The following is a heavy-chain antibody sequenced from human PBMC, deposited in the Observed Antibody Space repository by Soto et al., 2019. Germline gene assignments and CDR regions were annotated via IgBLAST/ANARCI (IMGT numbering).Heavy chain of an antibody. CDR2: SSYNGGT. V-gene: IGHV4-39*01. J-gene: IGHJ4*02. D-gene: IGHD3-10*01. CDR3: ARHRIEVVWRGFDF. CDR1: TDSSSFTNSS. Sequence: PSETLSLPCTVSTDSSSFTNSSWGWIRQPPGKGLQWIGSSSYNGGTFYNPSLKGRVVISFDTSKKQSSLQVTSVTAADTAVYFCARHRIEVVWRGFDFWGQGSPVTVSS.